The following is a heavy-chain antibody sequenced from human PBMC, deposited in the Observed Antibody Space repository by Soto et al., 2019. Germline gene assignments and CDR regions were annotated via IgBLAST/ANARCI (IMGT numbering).Heavy chain of an antibody. Sequence: SETLSLTCTVSGGSVSSDSYYWSWIRQPPGKGLEWIGYIYYSGSTNYNPSLKSRVTISVDTSKNQFSLKLSSVTAADTAVYYCARDTATVNIAVAGNYYYYGMDVWGQGTTVTVSS. D-gene: IGHD6-19*01. V-gene: IGHV4-61*01. CDR3: ARDTATVNIAVAGNYYYYGMDV. J-gene: IGHJ6*02. CDR2: IYYSGST. CDR1: GGSVSSDSYY.